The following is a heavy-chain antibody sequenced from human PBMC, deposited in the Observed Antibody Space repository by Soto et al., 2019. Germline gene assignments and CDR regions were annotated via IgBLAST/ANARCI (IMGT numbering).Heavy chain of an antibody. V-gene: IGHV1-69*01. J-gene: IGHJ4*02. Sequence: QVQLVQSETEVTKPGSAVRVSCKASGGTFNTYAMNWVRQAPGQGLEWMGGILPMFDRPRYAQKFQGRVTITVDEPTTTAYMELSSLRSDDTAVYYCTRSIGSGGVIGGFDYWGQGTLVTVSS. CDR2: ILPMFDRP. CDR1: GGTFNTYA. D-gene: IGHD3-16*02. CDR3: TRSIGSGGVIGGFDY.